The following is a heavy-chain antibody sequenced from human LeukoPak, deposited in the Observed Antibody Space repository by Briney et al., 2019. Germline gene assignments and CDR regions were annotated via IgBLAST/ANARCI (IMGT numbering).Heavy chain of an antibody. CDR3: ARVTHSSIAAAGIGWFDP. J-gene: IGHJ5*02. CDR1: GYSISSGYY. CDR2: IFLSGSI. V-gene: IGHV4-38-2*02. D-gene: IGHD6-13*01. Sequence: SETLSLTCTVSGYSISSGYYWGWIRQPPGKGLEYIGTIFLSGSIQYNPSLKSRVTISVDTSKNQFSLKLSSVTAADTAVYYCARVTHSSIAAAGIGWFDPWGQGTLVTVSS.